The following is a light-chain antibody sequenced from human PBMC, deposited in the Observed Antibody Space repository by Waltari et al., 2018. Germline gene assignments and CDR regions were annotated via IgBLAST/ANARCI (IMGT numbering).Light chain of an antibody. CDR2: QDV. CDR3: QTWDSNVI. V-gene: IGLV3-1*01. J-gene: IGLJ2*01. Sequence: YDLTQPPSVSVAPGQTATITCSGNPLGAQYVSWSQLRPGQSPVTVIYQDVKRPPDIPERFSGSISGDTATLTISGTQAMDEADYYCQTWDSNVIFGGGTKLTVL. CDR1: PLGAQY.